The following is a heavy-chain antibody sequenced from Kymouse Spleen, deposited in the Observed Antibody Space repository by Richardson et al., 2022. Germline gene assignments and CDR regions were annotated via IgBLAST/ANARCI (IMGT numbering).Heavy chain of an antibody. CDR2: IWYDGSNK. J-gene: IGHJ6*02. CDR1: GFTFSSYG. Sequence: QVQLVESGGGVVQPGRSLRLSCAASGFTFSSYGMHWVRQAPGKGLEWVAVIWYDGSNKYYADSVKGRFTISRDNSKNTLYLQMNSLRAEDTAVYYCARHHYGSGSYYNAGYYYYGMDVWGQGTTVTVSS. V-gene: IGHV3-33*01. CDR3: ARHHYGSGSYYNAGYYYYGMDV. D-gene: IGHD3-10*01.